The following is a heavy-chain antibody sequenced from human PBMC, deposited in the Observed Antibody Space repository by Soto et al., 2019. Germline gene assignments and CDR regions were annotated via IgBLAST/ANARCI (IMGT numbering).Heavy chain of an antibody. Sequence: PGGSLRLSCAASGFTFSDYYMSWIRQAQGKGLESVSDISSSGSTIYYADSMKGRFTISRDNAKNSLYLQMNSLRAEDTAVYYCARGPYNYVWGSDPPHFDYWGQGTLVTVSS. CDR2: ISSSGSTI. V-gene: IGHV3-11*01. CDR1: GFTFSDYY. D-gene: IGHD3-16*02. CDR3: ARGPYNYVWGSDPPHFDY. J-gene: IGHJ4*02.